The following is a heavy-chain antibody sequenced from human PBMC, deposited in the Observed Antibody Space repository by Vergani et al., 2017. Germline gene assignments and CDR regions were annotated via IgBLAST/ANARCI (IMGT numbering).Heavy chain of an antibody. CDR1: GYTFTSYA. Sequence: QVQLVQSGAEGKKPGASVKVSCKASGYTFTSYALHWVRQAPGQRLEWMGWINAGNGNTKYSQKFQGRVTITRDKSASTAYMELSSLRSEDTAVYYCAGEGFYDYVWGSYRLRGGYYFDYWGQGTLVTVAS. CDR2: INAGNGNT. D-gene: IGHD3-16*02. J-gene: IGHJ4*02. CDR3: AGEGFYDYVWGSYRLRGGYYFDY. V-gene: IGHV1-3*01.